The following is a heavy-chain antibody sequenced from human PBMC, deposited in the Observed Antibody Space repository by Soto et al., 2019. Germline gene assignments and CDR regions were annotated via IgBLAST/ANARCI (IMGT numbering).Heavy chain of an antibody. CDR2: IYYSGST. Sequence: QVQLQESGPGLVKPSHTLSLTCTVSGGSISSGDYYWSWIRQPPGKGLEWIGYIYYSGSTYYNPSLKSRVTISVDTSKNQFSLKLSSVTAADTAVYYCARAPFYDSSGYYIYYFDYWGQGTLVTVSS. CDR1: GGSISSGDYY. D-gene: IGHD3-22*01. V-gene: IGHV4-30-4*01. J-gene: IGHJ4*02. CDR3: ARAPFYDSSGYYIYYFDY.